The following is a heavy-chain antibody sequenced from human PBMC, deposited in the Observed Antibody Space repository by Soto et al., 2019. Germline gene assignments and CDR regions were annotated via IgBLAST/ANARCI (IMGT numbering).Heavy chain of an antibody. CDR3: SVYFDDLQEASF. V-gene: IGHV1-2*02. CDR2: INPNTGGT. CDR1: GYPSTRYS. J-gene: IGHJ1*01. D-gene: IGHD2-8*01. Sequence: QVQLVQSGAEVKKPGASVKVSCRASGYPSTRYSVHWVRQAPGQGLEWMGWINPNTGGTRFAPKFEGRVTLTTDPSVRTVYMEVRSLRSDDTAVFYCSVYFDDLQEASFWGQGTLVTVTS.